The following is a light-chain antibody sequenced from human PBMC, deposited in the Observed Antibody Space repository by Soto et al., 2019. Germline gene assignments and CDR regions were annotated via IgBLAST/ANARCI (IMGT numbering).Light chain of an antibody. J-gene: IGLJ1*01. CDR2: GVS. V-gene: IGLV2-14*01. CDR1: ITDIGAYNY. Sequence: QSVLTQPASVSGSPGQSITISYTGTITDIGAYNYVSWYQQHPGKAPKLLIYGVSSRPSGVSNRFSGSKSGNAAYLTISGLQADDEAEYYCSSYTSSITPYVFGTGTKVTVL. CDR3: SSYTSSITPYV.